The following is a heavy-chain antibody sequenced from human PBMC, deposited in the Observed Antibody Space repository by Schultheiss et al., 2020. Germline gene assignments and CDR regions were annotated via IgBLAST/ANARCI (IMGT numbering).Heavy chain of an antibody. Sequence: SETLSLTCTVSGVSISSNYWSWIRQPPGKGLEWIGYTFSSGSATYNPSLKSRVAISVDMSKNQFSLKLSSVTAADTAVYYCASSEGAWELVDAFDIWGQGTMVTV. CDR2: TFSSGSA. CDR1: GVSISSNY. CDR3: ASSEGAWELVDAFDI. V-gene: IGHV4-59*01. J-gene: IGHJ3*02. D-gene: IGHD4-23*01.